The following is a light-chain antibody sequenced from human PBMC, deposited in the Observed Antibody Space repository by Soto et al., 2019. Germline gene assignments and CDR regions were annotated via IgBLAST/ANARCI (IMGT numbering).Light chain of an antibody. CDR2: DAS. CDR3: QQYNTYST. CDR1: QSVRNW. Sequence: DIQLTQSPSFLSASVGDRVTITCWASQSVRNWLALYQQKPGKAPKPLIYDASTLKTGVPSRFSGSGSGSEFNFTITGLQPDDFATYFCQQYNTYSTFGQGTRLEIK. J-gene: IGKJ5*01. V-gene: IGKV1-5*01.